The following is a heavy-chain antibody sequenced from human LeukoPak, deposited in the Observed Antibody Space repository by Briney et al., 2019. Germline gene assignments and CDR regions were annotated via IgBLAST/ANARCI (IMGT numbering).Heavy chain of an antibody. D-gene: IGHD6-13*01. CDR1: GYTFTGYY. CDR3: ARDPLRRSSSWFGANWFDP. Sequence: GASVKVSCKASGYTFTGYYMHWVRQAPGQGLEWMGWINPNSGGTNYAQKFQGRVTMTRDKPISTAYMELSRLRSDDTALYYCARDPLRRSSSWFGANWFDPWGQGTLVTVSS. J-gene: IGHJ5*02. CDR2: INPNSGGT. V-gene: IGHV1-2*02.